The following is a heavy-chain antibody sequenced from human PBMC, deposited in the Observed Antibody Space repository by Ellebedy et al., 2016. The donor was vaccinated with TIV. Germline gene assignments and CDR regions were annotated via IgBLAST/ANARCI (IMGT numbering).Heavy chain of an antibody. Sequence: GESLKISCAASGFTFNTYAMSWVRQAPGKGLEWVSTITGSCGITYYADSVKGRFTISRDNSKNTLYLQMNSLRAEDTALYFCANPLNTTMVWRAFDVWGQGTMVTVSS. J-gene: IGHJ3*01. V-gene: IGHV3-23*01. CDR2: ITGSCGIT. D-gene: IGHD5-18*01. CDR1: GFTFNTYA. CDR3: ANPLNTTMVWRAFDV.